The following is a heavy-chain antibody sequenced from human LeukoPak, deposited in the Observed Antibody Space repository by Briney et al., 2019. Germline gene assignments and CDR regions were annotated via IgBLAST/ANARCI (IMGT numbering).Heavy chain of an antibody. CDR3: AISIAARPVYYYYMDV. D-gene: IGHD6-6*01. CDR1: GGTFTSYA. J-gene: IGHJ6*03. CDR2: LIPIFGTA. V-gene: IGHV1-69*05. Sequence: SVKVSCKASGGTFTSYAISWVRQAPGQGLEWMGGLIPIFGTANYAQKFQGRVTITTDESTSTAYMELSSLRSEDTAVYYRAISIAARPVYYYYMDVWGKGTTVTVSS.